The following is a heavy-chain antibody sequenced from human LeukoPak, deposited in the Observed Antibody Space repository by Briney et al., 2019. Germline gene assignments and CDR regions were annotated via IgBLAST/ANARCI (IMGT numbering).Heavy chain of an antibody. CDR2: IYYTGST. CDR3: ARGKSVAGDSYYFDY. V-gene: IGHV4-59*08. D-gene: IGHD6-19*01. Sequence: SETLSLTCTVSGDSIRSYYWSWIRQPPGKGLEWIGNIYYTGSTNYNPSLKSRVTISVDTSKNQFSLKLSSVTAADTAVYYCARGKSVAGDSYYFDYWGQGTLVTVSS. CDR1: GDSIRSYY. J-gene: IGHJ4*02.